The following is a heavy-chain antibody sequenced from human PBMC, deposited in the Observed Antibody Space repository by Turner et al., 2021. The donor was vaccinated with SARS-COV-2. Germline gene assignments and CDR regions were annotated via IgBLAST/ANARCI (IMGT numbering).Heavy chain of an antibody. CDR1: GYTFTGYY. V-gene: IGHV1-2*02. J-gene: IGHJ4*02. CDR3: ARDPFDLGSRWTQ. CDR2: INPNSGGT. Sequence: QVQLVQSGAEVKKPGASVKVSCKASGYTFTGYYMHWVRQAPGQGLEVMGWINPNSGGTNYEQKFQGRVTRTRDTSISTAYMELSRLRSDDTAVYFCARDPFDLGSRWTQWGQGTLVTVSS. D-gene: IGHD6-13*01.